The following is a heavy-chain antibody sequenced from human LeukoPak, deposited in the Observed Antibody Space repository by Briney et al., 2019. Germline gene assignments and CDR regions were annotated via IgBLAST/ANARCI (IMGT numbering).Heavy chain of an antibody. J-gene: IGHJ5*02. V-gene: IGHV4-39*01. Sequence: SETLSLTCTVSGGSISSSSYYWAWIRQSPGTGLEWIGSIFQTGTTYYNPSLKGRATISVDTSKKQFSLNVNSVTAADTAIYYCAKPTGLEPPGPYRGLDLWGQGMLVTISS. CDR1: GGSISSSSYY. CDR2: IFQTGTT. CDR3: AKPTGLEPPGPYRGLDL. D-gene: IGHD1-1*01.